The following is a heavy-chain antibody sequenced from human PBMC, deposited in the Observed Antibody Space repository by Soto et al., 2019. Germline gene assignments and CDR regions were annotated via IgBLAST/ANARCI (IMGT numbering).Heavy chain of an antibody. CDR3: ARRGNVVVPAVIPSAFDI. CDR1: GGSISSSSYY. J-gene: IGHJ3*02. Sequence: PSETLSLTCTVSGGSISSSSYYWGWIRQPPGKGLEWIGSIYYSGSTYYNPSLKSRVTISVDTSKNQFSLKLSSVTAADTAVYYCARRGNVVVPAVIPSAFDIWGQGTMVTVSS. V-gene: IGHV4-39*01. D-gene: IGHD2-2*01. CDR2: IYYSGST.